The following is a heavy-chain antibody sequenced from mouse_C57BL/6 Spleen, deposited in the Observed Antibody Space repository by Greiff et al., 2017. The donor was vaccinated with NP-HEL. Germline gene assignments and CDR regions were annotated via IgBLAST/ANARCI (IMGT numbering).Heavy chain of an antibody. V-gene: IGHV1-55*01. Sequence: QVQLQQSGAELVKPGASVKMSCKASGYTFTSYWITWVKQRPGQGLEWIGDIYPGSGSTNYNEKFKSKATLTVDTSSSTAYMQLSSLTSEDSAVYYCARGTYYGSSFAYWGQGTLVTVSA. CDR3: ARGTYYGSSFAY. CDR2: IYPGSGST. CDR1: GYTFTSYW. J-gene: IGHJ3*01. D-gene: IGHD1-1*01.